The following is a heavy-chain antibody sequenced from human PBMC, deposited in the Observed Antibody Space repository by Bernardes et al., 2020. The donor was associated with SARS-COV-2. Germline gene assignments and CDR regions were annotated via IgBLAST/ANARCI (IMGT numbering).Heavy chain of an antibody. V-gene: IGHV4-34*01. CDR3: ARGVRGYSGYDPLNYYYYYMDV. J-gene: IGHJ6*03. D-gene: IGHD5-12*01. Sequence: SETLSLTCAVYGGSFSGYYWSWIRQPPGKGLEWIGEINHSGSTNYNPSLKSRVTISVDTSKNQFSLKLSSVTAADTAVYYCARGVRGYSGYDPLNYYYYYMDVWGKGTTVTVSS. CDR2: INHSGST. CDR1: GGSFSGYY.